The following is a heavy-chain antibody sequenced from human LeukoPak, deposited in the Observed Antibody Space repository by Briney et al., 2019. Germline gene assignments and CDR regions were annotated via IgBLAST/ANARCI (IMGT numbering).Heavy chain of an antibody. CDR3: ARARGSGSYFDY. CDR2: INPNSGGT. V-gene: IGHV1-2*02. CDR1: GYTFTGYY. D-gene: IGHD3-10*01. Sequence: ASVKVSCKASGYTFTGYYMHWVRQAPGQGREWMGWINPNSGGTNYAQKFQGRVTMTRDTSISTAYMELSRLRSNDTAVYYCARARGSGSYFDYWGQGTLVTVSS. J-gene: IGHJ4*02.